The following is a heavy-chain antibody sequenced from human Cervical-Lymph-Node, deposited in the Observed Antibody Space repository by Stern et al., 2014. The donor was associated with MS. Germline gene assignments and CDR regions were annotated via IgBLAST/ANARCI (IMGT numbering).Heavy chain of an antibody. CDR3: ARDPRPRYNWKPYGLDF. CDR2: INGGNGNT. D-gene: IGHD1-20*01. CDR1: GYSFTTYG. J-gene: IGHJ6*02. V-gene: IGHV1-3*01. Sequence: VQLVESGAEVKKPGASVKVSCKASGYSFTTYGVQWVRQGPGQRLEWMGWINGGNGNTEYSHKFQGRVTITRDTSANTAYMELNSLTSEDTAVYYCARDPRPRYNWKPYGLDFWGQGTTVIVSS.